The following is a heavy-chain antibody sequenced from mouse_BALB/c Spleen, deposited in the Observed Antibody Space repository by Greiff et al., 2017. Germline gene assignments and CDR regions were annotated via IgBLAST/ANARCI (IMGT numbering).Heavy chain of an antibody. CDR1: GFSLTSYG. CDR2: IWAGGST. Sequence: VQLQESGPGLVAPSQSLSITCTVSGFSLTSYGVHWVRQPPGKGLEWLGVIWAGGSTNYNSALMSRLSISKDNSKSQVFLKMNSLQTDDTAMYYCARDGYDAWFAYWGQGTLVTVSA. CDR3: ARDGYDAWFAY. J-gene: IGHJ3*01. D-gene: IGHD2-2*01. V-gene: IGHV2-9*02.